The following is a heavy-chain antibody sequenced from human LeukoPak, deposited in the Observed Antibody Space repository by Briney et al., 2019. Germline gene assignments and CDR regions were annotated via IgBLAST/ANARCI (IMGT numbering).Heavy chain of an antibody. CDR1: GXTFSDYY. V-gene: IGHV3-11*05. CDR3: ARGDTATVYYYYYGMDV. D-gene: IGHD5-18*01. J-gene: IGHJ6*02. Sequence: PGGSLRLSCAASGXTFSDYYMSWIRQAPGKGLEWVSYISSSSSYTNYADSVKGRFTISRDNAKNSLYLQMNSLRAEDTAVYYCARGDTATVYYYYYGMDVWGQGTTVTVSS. CDR2: ISSSSSYT.